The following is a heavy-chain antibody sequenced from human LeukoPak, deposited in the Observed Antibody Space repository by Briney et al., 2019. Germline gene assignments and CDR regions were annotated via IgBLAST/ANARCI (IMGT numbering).Heavy chain of an antibody. CDR3: ATLYGSGRAYFDH. Sequence: GGSLRLSCAASGFTFSSYWMYWVRQAPGKGLVWVSRINTDGSSTSYADSVKGRFTISRDNAKNSLYLQMNSLRAEDTAVYYCATLYGSGRAYFDHWGQGTLVTVSS. D-gene: IGHD3-10*01. CDR2: INTDGSST. J-gene: IGHJ4*02. V-gene: IGHV3-74*01. CDR1: GFTFSSYW.